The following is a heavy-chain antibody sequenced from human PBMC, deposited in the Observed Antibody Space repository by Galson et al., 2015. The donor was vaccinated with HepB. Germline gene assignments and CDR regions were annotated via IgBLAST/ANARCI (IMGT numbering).Heavy chain of an antibody. V-gene: IGHV3-30*02. Sequence: SLRLSCAASGFTFSSYGMHWVRQAPGKGLEWVAFIRYDGSNKYYADSVKGRFTISRDNSKNTLYLQMNSLRAEDTAVYYCAKDLGPYDYGNWFDPWGQGTLVTVSS. CDR3: AKDLGPYDYGNWFDP. CDR1: GFTFSSYG. D-gene: IGHD4-17*01. CDR2: IRYDGSNK. J-gene: IGHJ5*02.